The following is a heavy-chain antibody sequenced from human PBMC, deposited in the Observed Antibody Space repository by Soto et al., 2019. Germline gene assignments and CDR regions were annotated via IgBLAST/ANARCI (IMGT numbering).Heavy chain of an antibody. V-gene: IGHV5-51*01. J-gene: IGHJ1*01. Sequence: GESLKISCKGSGYSFTSYWIGWVRQMPGKGLEWMGIIYPGDSDTRYSPSFQGQVTISADKSISTAYLQWSSLKASDTAMYYCVTANSGSYYVPYFQHWGQGTLVTVSS. CDR2: IYPGDSDT. CDR3: VTANSGSYYVPYFQH. D-gene: IGHD1-26*01. CDR1: GYSFTSYW.